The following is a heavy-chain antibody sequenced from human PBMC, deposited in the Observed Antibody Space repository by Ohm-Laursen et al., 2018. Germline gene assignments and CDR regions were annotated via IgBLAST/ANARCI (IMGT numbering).Heavy chain of an antibody. CDR2: ISGSGSRT. J-gene: IGHJ3*02. CDR3: AKVCYGSGGSCYSWELTNGFDI. V-gene: IGHV3-23*01. Sequence: SLRLSCAASGFTFSSYAMNWVRQAPGKGLEWVSGISGSGSRTYYADSVKGRFTISRDNSKNTVHLQMNSLRAEDTAVYYCAKVCYGSGGSCYSWELTNGFDIWGQGTMVTVSS. CDR1: GFTFSSYA. D-gene: IGHD2-15*01.